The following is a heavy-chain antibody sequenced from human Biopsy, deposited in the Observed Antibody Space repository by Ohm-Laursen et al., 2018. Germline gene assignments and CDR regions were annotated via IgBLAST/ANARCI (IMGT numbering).Heavy chain of an antibody. V-gene: IGHV3-11*01. CDR3: ATAIDRRFDY. CDR1: GFTFSDYY. CDR2: ISGSSSTI. J-gene: IGHJ4*02. D-gene: IGHD3-22*01. Sequence: SLRLSCSASGFTFSDYYMSWIRQAPGKGLEFISYISGSSSTISYADSVKGRFTISRDNAKKSLYLQLNSLRAEDTAVYYCATAIDRRFDYWGQGTLVTVSS.